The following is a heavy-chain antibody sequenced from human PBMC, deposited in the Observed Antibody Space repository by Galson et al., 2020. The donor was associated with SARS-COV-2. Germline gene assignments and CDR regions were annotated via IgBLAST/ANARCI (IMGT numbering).Heavy chain of an antibody. J-gene: IGHJ4*02. D-gene: IGHD2-2*01. CDR2: IWEDGSNE. CDR3: STGLSSYPTKY. V-gene: IGHV3-33*08. Sequence: GESLKISCAASGFTFGSYAMHWFRQAPGKGLEWVAVIWEDGSNENNVDSVKGRFTISRDISKSTLYLQMNNLRAEDTAVYYCSTGLSSYPTKYWGQGTLVTVSS. CDR1: GFTFGSYA.